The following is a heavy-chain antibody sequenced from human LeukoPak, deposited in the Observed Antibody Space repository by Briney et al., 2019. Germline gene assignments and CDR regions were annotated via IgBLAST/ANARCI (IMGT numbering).Heavy chain of an antibody. D-gene: IGHD3-10*01. J-gene: IGHJ4*02. CDR2: IRYDVSNI. CDR1: GFTFSSYG. Sequence: GGSLRLSRAASGFTFSSYGMHWVRQAPGKGLEWVTFIRYDVSNIYYADSVKGRFTTSRDNSKNTLYLQMNSLGAEDTAVYYCAKGDDYGSGAMFDYWGQGTLVTVSS. V-gene: IGHV3-30*02. CDR3: AKGDDYGSGAMFDY.